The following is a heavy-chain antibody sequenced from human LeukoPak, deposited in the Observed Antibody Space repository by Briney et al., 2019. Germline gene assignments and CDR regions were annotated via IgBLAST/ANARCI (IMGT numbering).Heavy chain of an antibody. Sequence: SGGSLRLSCAASGFTFSSYWMHWVRQAPGKGQVWVSRINSDGSSTSYADSVKGRFTISRDNAKNTLYLQMNSLRAEDTAVYYCARAIFGVVDDAFDIWGQGTMVTVS. CDR1: GFTFSSYW. V-gene: IGHV3-74*01. CDR3: ARAIFGVVDDAFDI. D-gene: IGHD3-3*01. J-gene: IGHJ3*02. CDR2: INSDGSST.